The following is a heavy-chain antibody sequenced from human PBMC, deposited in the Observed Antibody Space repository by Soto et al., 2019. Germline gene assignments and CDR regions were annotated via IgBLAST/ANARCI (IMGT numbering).Heavy chain of an antibody. D-gene: IGHD1-26*01. CDR2: ISSSSSTI. Sequence: EVQLVESGGGLVQPGGSLRLSCAASGFTFSSYSMNWVRQAPGKGLEWVSYISSSSSTIYYADSVKGRFTISRDNAKDSLYLQMNSMRDEDTAVYYCARGVGATLRGVDYWGQGTLVTVSS. CDR1: GFTFSSYS. J-gene: IGHJ4*02. V-gene: IGHV3-48*02. CDR3: ARGVGATLRGVDY.